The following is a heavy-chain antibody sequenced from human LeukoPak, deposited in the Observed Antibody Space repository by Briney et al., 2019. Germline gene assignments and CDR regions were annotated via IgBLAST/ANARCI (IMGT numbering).Heavy chain of an antibody. CDR2: INPNTGGT. V-gene: IGHV1-2*02. Sequence: ASVKVSCRASGHTFNGSYMYWVRQAPGQGLEWMGWINPNTGGTNYAQRFQGRVTMTRDTSISTAYMELSRLRSDDTAVYYCARSPRDGWYFDLWAVAPWSLSPQ. CDR3: ARSPRDGWYFDL. CDR1: GHTFNGSY. D-gene: IGHD5-24*01. J-gene: IGHJ2*01.